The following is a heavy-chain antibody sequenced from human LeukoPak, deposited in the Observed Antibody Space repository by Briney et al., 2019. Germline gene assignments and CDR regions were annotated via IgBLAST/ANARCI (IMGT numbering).Heavy chain of an antibody. J-gene: IGHJ5*02. Sequence: GSSVKVPCKASGDTFSRYAISWVRQAPGQGLEWMGGIIPVLSTANYAQKFQGRVTITADESTSTAYMELSSLRSEDTAVYYCARTGYCSSTSCYEDNWFDPWGQGTLVTVSS. D-gene: IGHD2-2*01. CDR1: GDTFSRYA. CDR3: ARTGYCSSTSCYEDNWFDP. V-gene: IGHV1-69*01. CDR2: IIPVLSTA.